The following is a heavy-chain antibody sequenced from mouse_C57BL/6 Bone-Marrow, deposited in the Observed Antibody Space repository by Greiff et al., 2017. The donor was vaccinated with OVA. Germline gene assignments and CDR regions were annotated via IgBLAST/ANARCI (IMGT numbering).Heavy chain of an antibody. V-gene: IGHV3-6*01. CDR2: ISYDGSN. Sequence: VQLKESGPGLVKPSQSLSLTCSVTGYSITSGYYWNWIRQFPGNKLEWMGYISYDGSNNYNPSLKNRISITRDTSKNQFFLKLNSVTTEDTATYYGARAPLIYYDYDVDYWGQGTTLTVSS. J-gene: IGHJ2*01. D-gene: IGHD2-4*01. CDR1: GYSITSGYY. CDR3: ARAPLIYYDYDVDY.